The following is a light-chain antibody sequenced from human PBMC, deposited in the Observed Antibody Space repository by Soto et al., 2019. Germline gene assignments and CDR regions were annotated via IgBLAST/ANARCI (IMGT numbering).Light chain of an antibody. CDR3: RQYDTSPRT. CDR2: GAS. CDR1: QSVSSNY. V-gene: IGKV3-20*01. J-gene: IGKJ1*01. Sequence: EVMLTQSPGTLSLSPGERATLSCRASQSVSSNYLAWYQQKSGQAPRLLIYGASNRATGIPDRFSGTGSGTHFTLTIRRLEPEDLAFYHFRQYDTSPRTFGQGTKVEFK.